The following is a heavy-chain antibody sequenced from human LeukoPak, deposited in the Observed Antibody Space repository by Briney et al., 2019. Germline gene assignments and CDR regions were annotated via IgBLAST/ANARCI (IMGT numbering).Heavy chain of an antibody. Sequence: PSETLSLTCSVSDYSISGGYYWGWIRQPPGKGLEWIGSMYHSGDTYYNPSLKSRVTISVDTSKNQFSLKLNSVTAADTAVYYCAGQYTVYDPFDQWGQGTLVTVSS. CDR3: AGQYTVYDPFDQ. CDR2: MYHSGDT. V-gene: IGHV4-38-2*02. D-gene: IGHD5/OR15-5a*01. J-gene: IGHJ4*02. CDR1: DYSISGGYY.